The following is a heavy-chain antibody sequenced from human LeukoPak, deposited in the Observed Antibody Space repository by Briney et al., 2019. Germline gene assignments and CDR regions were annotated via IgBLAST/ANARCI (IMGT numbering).Heavy chain of an antibody. CDR1: GDSISSTAYY. J-gene: IGHJ3*02. V-gene: IGHV4-39*01. CDR3: ATPGPPTVVTLGNDAFDI. D-gene: IGHD4-23*01. CDR2: IHFSGTI. Sequence: SETLSLTCTVSGDSISSTAYYWGWSRQPPGKGLEWLGMIHFSGTIYNNPSLMSRVTISVDTSKNQFSLKLSSVTAADTAVYYCATPGPPTVVTLGNDAFDIWGQGTMVTVSS.